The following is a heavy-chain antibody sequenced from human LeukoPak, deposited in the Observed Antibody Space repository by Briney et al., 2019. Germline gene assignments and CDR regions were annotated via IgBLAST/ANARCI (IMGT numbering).Heavy chain of an antibody. CDR2: IYHSGTT. Sequence: SETLSLTCSVSGYSISSGYYWGWIRQPPGKGLEWIGSIYHSGTTYYNPSLKSRVTISIDTSKNQFSLKLSSVTAADTAVYYCARDEKGSSWYGIDYWGQGTLVTVSS. CDR3: ARDEKGSSWYGIDY. CDR1: GYSISSGYY. V-gene: IGHV4-38-2*02. J-gene: IGHJ4*02. D-gene: IGHD6-13*01.